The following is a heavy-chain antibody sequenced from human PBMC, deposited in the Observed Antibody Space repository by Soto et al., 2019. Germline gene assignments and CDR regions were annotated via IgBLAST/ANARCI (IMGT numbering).Heavy chain of an antibody. CDR2: ISTAASST. Sequence: EVQLVESGGGLVQPGGSLRLSCAASGFTFSSYWMHWVRQAPGKGLVWVSSISTAASSTSYADPVKGRFTISRDNAKNWLYLQMNSVRSEDAPVYYCARLPNKSPQNWGQGTLV. CDR3: ARLPNKSPQN. CDR1: GFTFSSYW. V-gene: IGHV3-74*01. J-gene: IGHJ1*01.